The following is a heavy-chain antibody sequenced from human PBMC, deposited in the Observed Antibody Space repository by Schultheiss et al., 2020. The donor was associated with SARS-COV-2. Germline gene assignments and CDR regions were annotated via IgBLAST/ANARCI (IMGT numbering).Heavy chain of an antibody. CDR1: GFTFSSYW. CDR2: ISSSGSTI. CDR3: AKAYSSSWWLFDY. V-gene: IGHV3-48*01. Sequence: GGSLRLSCAASGFTFSSYWMSWVRQAPGKGLEWVSYISSSGSTIYYADSVKGRFTISRDNSKNTLYLQMNSLRAEDTAVYYCAKAYSSSWWLFDYWGQGTLVTVSS. D-gene: IGHD6-13*01. J-gene: IGHJ4*02.